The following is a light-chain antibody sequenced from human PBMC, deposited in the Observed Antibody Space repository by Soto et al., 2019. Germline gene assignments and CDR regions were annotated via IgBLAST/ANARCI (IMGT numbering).Light chain of an antibody. CDR2: DAS. CDR3: QQYENLPT. J-gene: IGKJ5*01. Sequence: DIQMTQSPSSLSASVADRVTITCQASQNINNYLNWYQQKPGRAPKLPIYDASNLEAGVPSRFRGSGSGTDFTFTISRLQPEDIATYYCQQYENLPTFGQGTRLEIK. CDR1: QNINNY. V-gene: IGKV1-33*01.